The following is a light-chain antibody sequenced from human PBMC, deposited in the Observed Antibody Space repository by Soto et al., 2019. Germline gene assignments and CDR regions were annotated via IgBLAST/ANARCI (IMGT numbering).Light chain of an antibody. V-gene: IGKV2-28*01. CDR3: MQALQTPFT. CDR1: QSLLHSNGYNY. Sequence: DIVMTQSPLSLPVTPGEPASISCRSSQSLLHSNGYNYLDWYLQKPGQSPQLLIYLGSNRASGVPDRVGGRGSGTDFTLKISRVEAEDVGVYYCMQALQTPFTFGPGTKVDIK. CDR2: LGS. J-gene: IGKJ3*01.